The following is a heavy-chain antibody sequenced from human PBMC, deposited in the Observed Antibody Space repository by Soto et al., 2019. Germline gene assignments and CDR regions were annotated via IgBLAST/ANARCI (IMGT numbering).Heavy chain of an antibody. V-gene: IGHV3-23*01. CDR1: GFTFSSYA. D-gene: IGHD3-22*01. CDR2: ISGSGGST. Sequence: GSLRLSCAASGFTFSSYAMSWVRQAPGKGLEWVSAISGSGGSTYYADSVKGRFTISRDNSKNTLYPQMNSLRAEDTAVYYCAKDQPGGYYYDSSGFNYFDYWGQGTLVTVSS. J-gene: IGHJ4*02. CDR3: AKDQPGGYYYDSSGFNYFDY.